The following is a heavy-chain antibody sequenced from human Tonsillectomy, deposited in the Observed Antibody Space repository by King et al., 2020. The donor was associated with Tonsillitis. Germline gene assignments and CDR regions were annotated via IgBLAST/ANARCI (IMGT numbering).Heavy chain of an antibody. CDR3: ARGNYYGARKWWFDP. D-gene: IGHD3-10*01. CDR2: INPNSGGT. J-gene: IGHJ5*02. Sequence: QLVQSGAEVKKPGASVKVSCKASGYTFTGYYMHWVRQAPGQGLEWMVWINPNSGGTNYAPKFQGRVTMTRDTSISTAYMELSRLSSDDTAVLYCARGNYYGARKWWFDPWGQGTLVTVSS. CDR1: GYTFTGYY. V-gene: IGHV1-2*02.